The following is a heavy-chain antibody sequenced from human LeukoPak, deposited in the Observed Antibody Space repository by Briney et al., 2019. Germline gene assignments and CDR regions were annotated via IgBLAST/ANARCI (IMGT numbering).Heavy chain of an antibody. CDR3: ARLSITMRHWDV. CDR2: IGATGDT. Sequence: GGSLRLSCAASGFTFSMYEMHWVRQPTGKGLEWVSVIGATGDTYYSASVKGRFLISRESAKNSVDLQMNGLSPGDTAVYYCARLSITMRHWDVWGQGTSVTVSS. V-gene: IGHV3-13*01. D-gene: IGHD3-22*01. CDR1: GFTFSMYE. J-gene: IGHJ6*02.